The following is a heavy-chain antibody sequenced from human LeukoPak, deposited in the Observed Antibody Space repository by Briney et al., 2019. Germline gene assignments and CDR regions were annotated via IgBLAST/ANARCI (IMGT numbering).Heavy chain of an antibody. D-gene: IGHD3-3*01. CDR3: AGTIFGVVIISRGGYMNV. Sequence: PSETLSLTCTVSGGSISSYYWSWIRQPAGKGLEWIGRIYTSGSTNYNPSLKSRVTMSVDTSKNQFSLKLSSVTAADTAVYYCAGTIFGVVIISRGGYMNVWGKGTTVTVSS. J-gene: IGHJ6*03. CDR1: GGSISSYY. V-gene: IGHV4-4*07. CDR2: IYTSGST.